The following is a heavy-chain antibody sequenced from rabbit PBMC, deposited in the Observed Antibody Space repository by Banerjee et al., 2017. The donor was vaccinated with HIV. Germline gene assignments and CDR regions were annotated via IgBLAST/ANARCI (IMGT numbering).Heavy chain of an antibody. V-gene: IGHV1S40*01. CDR1: GFDFSSNA. CDR2: IYVGTSGGT. CDR3: ARDLILWAGSSFNL. D-gene: IGHD8-1*01. J-gene: IGHJ4*01. Sequence: QSLEESGGDLVKPGASLTLTCKASGFDFSSNAMCWVRQAPGKRPEWIACIYVGTSGGTYYASWAKGRFTISKTSSTTVTLQMTSLTAADTATYFCARDLILWAGSSFNLWGPGTLVTVS.